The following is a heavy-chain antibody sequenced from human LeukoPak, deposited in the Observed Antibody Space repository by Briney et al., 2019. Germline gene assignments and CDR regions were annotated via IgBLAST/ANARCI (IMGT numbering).Heavy chain of an antibody. CDR1: GFTFSSYA. Sequence: PGGSLRLSCAASGFTFSSYAMHWVRRAPGKGLEWVSAISGSGLSPYYAGAVKGRFTISRDNSKNTLYLQMNSLRAEDTALYYCAKGSQSSSWNFDYWGQGTLVIVSS. V-gene: IGHV3-23*01. CDR2: ISGSGLSP. D-gene: IGHD6-13*01. J-gene: IGHJ4*02. CDR3: AKGSQSSSWNFDY.